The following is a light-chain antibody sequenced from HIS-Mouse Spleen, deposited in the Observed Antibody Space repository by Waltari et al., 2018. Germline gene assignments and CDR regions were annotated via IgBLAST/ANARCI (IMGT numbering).Light chain of an antibody. V-gene: IGLV3-10*01. CDR1: KLGDQY. J-gene: IGLJ2*01. CDR2: EDS. Sequence: SYELTQPPSVSVSPGQTASITCSGDKLGDQYACWYQQKPGHSPVLVIYEDSKRPSGIPERFSGSSSGTMATLTISGAQVEDEADYYCYSTDSSGNHRVFGGGTKLTVL. CDR3: YSTDSSGNHRV.